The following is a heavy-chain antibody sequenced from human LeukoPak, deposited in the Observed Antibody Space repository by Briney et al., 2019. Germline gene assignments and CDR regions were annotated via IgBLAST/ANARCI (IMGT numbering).Heavy chain of an antibody. CDR3: EIYTGYDSF. CDR1: GYTFTSYD. V-gene: IGHV1-8*01. Sequence: GASVEVSCKASGYTFTSYDITWVRQATGQGLEWMGWMSPDSGYTGYAQTFQGRVSLTRNTSVSTAFMELSSLRSEDTAVYYCEIYTGYDSFWGQGTLVTVSS. CDR2: MSPDSGYT. J-gene: IGHJ4*02. D-gene: IGHD5-12*01.